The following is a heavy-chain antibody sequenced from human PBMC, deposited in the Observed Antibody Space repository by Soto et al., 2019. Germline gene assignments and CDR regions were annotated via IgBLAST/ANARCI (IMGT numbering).Heavy chain of an antibody. CDR1: GFTFSSYW. J-gene: IGHJ4*02. Sequence: GGSLILSCAASGFTFSSYWIHWVRQAPGKGLVWVSHINNDGSSRSYADSVRGRFTISRDSAKNTVYLQMNSLSAEDTAVYYCARSRYSYEQLDYWGQGTLVTVSS. D-gene: IGHD5-18*01. CDR3: ARSRYSYEQLDY. V-gene: IGHV3-74*01. CDR2: INNDGSSR.